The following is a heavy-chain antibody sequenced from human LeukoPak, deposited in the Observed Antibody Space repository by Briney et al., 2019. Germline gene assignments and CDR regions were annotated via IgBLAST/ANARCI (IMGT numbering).Heavy chain of an antibody. CDR3: ARDVVVAGTDGFDI. CDR1: GFTFSSYS. V-gene: IGHV3-21*01. CDR2: ISSSSSYI. Sequence: PGGSLRLSCAASGFTFSSYSMNWVRQAPGKGLEWVSSISSSSSYIYYADSVKGRFTISRDNAKNSLYLQMNSLRAEDTAVYYCARDVVVAGTDGFDIWGRGTMVTVSS. J-gene: IGHJ3*02. D-gene: IGHD2-15*01.